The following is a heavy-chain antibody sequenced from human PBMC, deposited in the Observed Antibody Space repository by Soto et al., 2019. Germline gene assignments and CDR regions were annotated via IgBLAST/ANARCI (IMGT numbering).Heavy chain of an antibody. CDR1: GGSISSSSYY. CDR3: ARDSSGYYWFDP. J-gene: IGHJ5*02. CDR2: IYHSGTT. V-gene: IGHV4-39*07. D-gene: IGHD3-22*01. Sequence: PSETLSLTCTVSGGSISSSSYYWGWIRQPPGKGLEWIGSIYHSGTTYYNPSVKGRVTISVDTSKNQFSLKMSSVTAADTAVYYCARDSSGYYWFDPWGQGTLVTVSS.